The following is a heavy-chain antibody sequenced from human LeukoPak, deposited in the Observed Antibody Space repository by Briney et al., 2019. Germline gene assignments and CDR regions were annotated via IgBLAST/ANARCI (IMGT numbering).Heavy chain of an antibody. CDR2: ISSSGSTI. CDR3: ARVELAPYYYYMDV. CDR1: GFTFSSYS. J-gene: IGHJ6*03. D-gene: IGHD1-7*01. Sequence: GGSLRLSCAASGFTFSSYSMNWVRQAPGKGLEWVSYISSSGSTIWYADSVKSRFTISRDNAKNPLYLQMNSLRAEDTAVYYCARVELAPYYYYMDVWGKGTTVTVSS. V-gene: IGHV3-48*04.